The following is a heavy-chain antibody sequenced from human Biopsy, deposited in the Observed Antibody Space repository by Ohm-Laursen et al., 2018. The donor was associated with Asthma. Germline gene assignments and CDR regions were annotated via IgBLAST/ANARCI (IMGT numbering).Heavy chain of an antibody. CDR3: VRDGTDDAFDI. Sequence: SLRLSCAATEFSFSNFAIHWVRQAPGKGLEWVGVISKDASTQDYADSVEGRFTMARDNSKNTLDLQMNSLREEDTAVYYCVRDGTDDAFDIWGQGTVVSVSS. D-gene: IGHD1-1*01. CDR1: EFSFSNFA. CDR2: ISKDASTQ. J-gene: IGHJ3*02. V-gene: IGHV3-30*01.